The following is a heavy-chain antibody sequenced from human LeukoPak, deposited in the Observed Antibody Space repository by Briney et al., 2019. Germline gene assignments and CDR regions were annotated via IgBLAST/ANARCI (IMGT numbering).Heavy chain of an antibody. CDR2: ISYDGSNK. CDR1: GFTFSSYG. Sequence: GRSLRLSCAASGFTFSSYGMHWVRQAPGKGLEWVAVISYDGSNKYYADSVEGRFTISRDNSKNTLYLQMNSLRAEDTAVYYCAKTGYYDFWSGYYDYWGQGTLVTVSS. D-gene: IGHD3-3*01. J-gene: IGHJ4*02. V-gene: IGHV3-30*18. CDR3: AKTGYYDFWSGYYDY.